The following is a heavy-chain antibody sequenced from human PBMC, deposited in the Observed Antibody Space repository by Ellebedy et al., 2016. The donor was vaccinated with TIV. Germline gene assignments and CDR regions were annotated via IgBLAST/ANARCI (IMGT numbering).Heavy chain of an antibody. J-gene: IGHJ4*02. D-gene: IGHD3-10*01. CDR2: IVPVLLTT. CDR3: ARGRELDLGSGSPELAF. Sequence: AASVKVSCKASGGTFSSYAISWVRQAPGQGLEWMGGIVPVLLTTKSAQKFQGRVTFTADESTSTAYMELSSLRSEDTAMYYCARGRELDLGSGSPELAFWGQGTLVTVSS. V-gene: IGHV1-69*13. CDR1: GGTFSSYA.